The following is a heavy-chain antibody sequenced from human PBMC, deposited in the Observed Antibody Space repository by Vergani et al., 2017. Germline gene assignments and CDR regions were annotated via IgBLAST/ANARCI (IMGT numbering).Heavy chain of an antibody. V-gene: IGHV1-2*02. J-gene: IGHJ4*02. CDR3: ARVIVGCSRTNCFADH. D-gene: IGHD2-2*01. CDR2: INPNSGGT. Sequence: QVQLVQSGAEVKKPGSSVKVSCKASGGTFSSYAISWVRQAPGQGLEWMGRINPNSGGTNYAQKFQGRVTMTRDTSISTAYMELSRLRPDDTAIYYCARVIVGCSRTNCFADHWGQGTLVTVSS. CDR1: GGTFSSYA.